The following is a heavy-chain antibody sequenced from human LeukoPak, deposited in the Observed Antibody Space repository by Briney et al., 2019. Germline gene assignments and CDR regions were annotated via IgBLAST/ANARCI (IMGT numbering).Heavy chain of an antibody. J-gene: IGHJ6*02. Sequence: ASVKVSCKASGYTFTGYYMHWVRQAPGQGLEWVGWINPNSGGTNYAQKFQGRVTMTRDTSISTAYMELSRLRSDDTAVYYCARGYGDYGYYYYYGMDVWGQGTTVAVSS. CDR2: INPNSGGT. CDR1: GYTFTGYY. CDR3: ARGYGDYGYYYYYGMDV. V-gene: IGHV1-2*02. D-gene: IGHD4-17*01.